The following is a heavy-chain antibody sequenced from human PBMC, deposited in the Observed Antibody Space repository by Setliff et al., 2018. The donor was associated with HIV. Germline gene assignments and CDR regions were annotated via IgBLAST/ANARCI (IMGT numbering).Heavy chain of an antibody. Sequence: GASVKVSCKASGGTFSSYAISWVRQAPEQGLEWMGWINAGYGNTKYSQKFQGRVTITRDASASTAYMELSSLRPEDTAVYYCATRIRDGHRGYGYFDFWAREPWSPSPQ. J-gene: IGHJ4*02. V-gene: IGHV1-3*01. CDR2: INAGYGNT. D-gene: IGHD5-12*01. CDR3: ATRIRDGHRGYGYFDF. CDR1: GGTFSSYA.